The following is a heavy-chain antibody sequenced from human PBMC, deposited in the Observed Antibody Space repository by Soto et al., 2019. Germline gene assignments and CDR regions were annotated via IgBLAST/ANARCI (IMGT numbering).Heavy chain of an antibody. CDR1: GGTFSSYT. J-gene: IGHJ3*02. Sequence: SVKVSCKASGGTFSSYTISWVRQAPGQGLEWMGRIIPILGIANYAQKFQGRVTITADKSTSTAYMELSSLRSEDTAVYYCARDPLVGVVAATDHDAFNIGGQGTRVTVSS. CDR3: ARDPLVGVVAATDHDAFNI. D-gene: IGHD2-15*01. V-gene: IGHV1-69*04. CDR2: IIPILGIA.